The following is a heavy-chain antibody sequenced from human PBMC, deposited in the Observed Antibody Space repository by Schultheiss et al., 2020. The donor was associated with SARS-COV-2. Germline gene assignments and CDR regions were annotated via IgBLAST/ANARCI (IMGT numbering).Heavy chain of an antibody. V-gene: IGHV4-39*07. CDR2: IYYSGST. D-gene: IGHD5-18*01. CDR3: ARESGYSYGSQSVFDY. CDR1: GDSISSSGYY. Sequence: SETLSLTCTVSGDSISSSGYYWGWIRQPPGKGLEWIGSIYYSGSTYYNPSLKSRVTISADTSKNQFSLNLRSVTAADAAVYYCARESGYSYGSQSVFDYWGQGNLVTVAS. J-gene: IGHJ4*02.